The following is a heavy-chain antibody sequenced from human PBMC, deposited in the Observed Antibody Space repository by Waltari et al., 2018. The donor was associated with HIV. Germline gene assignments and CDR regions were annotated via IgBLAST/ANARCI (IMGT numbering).Heavy chain of an antibody. CDR3: AGEVGFSYGYGYFDY. Sequence: QVQLVESGGGLVKPGGSLRLSCAASGFTFSDYYMSWIRQVPGKGLEWVSYLSPGGSAVFYADFVKGRFTVSRDNTKNSLFLDMNNLRAEDTAVYYCAGEVGFSYGYGYFDYWGQGTLVTVSS. CDR1: GFTFSDYY. V-gene: IGHV3-11*01. J-gene: IGHJ4*02. CDR2: LSPGGSAV. D-gene: IGHD5-18*01.